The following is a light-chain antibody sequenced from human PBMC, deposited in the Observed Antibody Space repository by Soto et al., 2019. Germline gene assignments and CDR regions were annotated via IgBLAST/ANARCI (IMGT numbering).Light chain of an antibody. V-gene: IGKV3-20*01. Sequence: EIVLTQSPGTLSLSPGERATLSCRASQSISSTYLAWYRQKPGQAPRLLIYAASSRATGIPDRFRGSGSGTDFTLTISRLEPEDFAVYYCQQYYASSWTFGQGTRVEIK. CDR1: QSISSTY. J-gene: IGKJ1*01. CDR3: QQYYASSWT. CDR2: AAS.